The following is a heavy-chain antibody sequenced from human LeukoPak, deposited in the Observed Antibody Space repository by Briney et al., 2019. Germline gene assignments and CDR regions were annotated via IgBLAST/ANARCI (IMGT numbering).Heavy chain of an antibody. CDR1: GFTFSTYN. V-gene: IGHV3-21*04. Sequence: GGSLRLSCAASGFTFSTYNMNWVRQAPGRGLEWVSSISGSSSHIYYADSVKGRFTISRDNSKNTLYLQMNSLRAEDTAVYYCAKVDLERVYYYMDVWGKGTTVTVSS. CDR3: AKVDLERVYYYMDV. D-gene: IGHD1-1*01. CDR2: ISGSSSHI. J-gene: IGHJ6*03.